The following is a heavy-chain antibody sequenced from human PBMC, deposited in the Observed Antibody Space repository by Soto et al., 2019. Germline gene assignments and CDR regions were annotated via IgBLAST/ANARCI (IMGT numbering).Heavy chain of an antibody. CDR2: IYYSKTT. V-gene: IGHV4-39*01. J-gene: IGHJ4*02. CDR3: ARDRLTKQRSGHYYYFHY. CDR1: DDSSTRTSYY. D-gene: IGHD6-25*01. Sequence: SRNVSLSCTVSDDSSTRTSYYWGGIRQPPGKGLEWMGSIYYSKTTYNNPTLKSQVTMSIDTSKNQFSQKLSSVAAAHTAVYYSARDRLTKQRSGHYYYFHYRAQGGLVT.